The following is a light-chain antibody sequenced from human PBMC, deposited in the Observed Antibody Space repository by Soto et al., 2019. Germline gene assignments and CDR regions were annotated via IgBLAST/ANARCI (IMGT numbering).Light chain of an antibody. CDR3: AAWDDSLRGPV. Sequence: QSVLTQPPSASGTPGQRVTISCSGSSYNIGTNYVYWYQQLPGTSPKLLIYSNNQRPSGVPDRFTGSKSGTSAYLAISGLRSEDEDDYYCAAWDDSLRGPVFGGGTKLTVL. V-gene: IGLV1-47*02. CDR1: SYNIGTNY. J-gene: IGLJ2*01. CDR2: SNN.